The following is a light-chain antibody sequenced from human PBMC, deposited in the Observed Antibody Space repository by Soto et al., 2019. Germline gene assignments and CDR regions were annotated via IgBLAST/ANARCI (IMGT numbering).Light chain of an antibody. J-gene: IGKJ2*01. V-gene: IGKV3-15*01. CDR1: QSISSS. CDR3: QQYDSYSRT. CDR2: GAS. Sequence: EIVMTQSPATLSVSAGERVTLSCRASQSISSSLAWYQQKPGQAPSLLFYGASTRASGVPARFSGSGSGTEFTLTISSLQPDDFATYYCQQYDSYSRTFGQGTKLEI.